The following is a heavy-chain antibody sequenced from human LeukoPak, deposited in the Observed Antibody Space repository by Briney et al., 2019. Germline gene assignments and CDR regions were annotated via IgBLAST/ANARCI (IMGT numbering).Heavy chain of an antibody. Sequence: PGGSLRLSCAASGFTFSTYAMTWVRQAPGKGLEWVSTISGTTISTYYAVSVKGRFTISRDNSKNTLYLQMNSLRAEDTAMYYCAREGSGGRFSYTWYSDYWGQGALVTVSS. D-gene: IGHD3-10*01. V-gene: IGHV3-23*01. J-gene: IGHJ4*02. CDR3: AREGSGGRFSYTWYSDY. CDR2: ISGTTIST. CDR1: GFTFSTYA.